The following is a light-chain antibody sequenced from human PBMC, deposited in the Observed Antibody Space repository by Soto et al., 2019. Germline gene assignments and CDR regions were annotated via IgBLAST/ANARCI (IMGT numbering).Light chain of an antibody. J-gene: IGKJ5*01. Sequence: DTQMPQSPSSLSASVGERVTITCRASQSISSYLNWYQQKPGKAPKLLIYAASSLQSGIPSRFSGSGSGTDFTLTISSLQPEDFATYYCQQRYSTLITFGRGTRLEIK. CDR2: AAS. CDR1: QSISSY. CDR3: QQRYSTLIT. V-gene: IGKV1-39*01.